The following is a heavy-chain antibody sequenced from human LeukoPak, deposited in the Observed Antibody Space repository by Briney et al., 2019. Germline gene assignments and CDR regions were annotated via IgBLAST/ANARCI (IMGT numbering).Heavy chain of an antibody. CDR3: ARDRGPGYCSGGSCYPGFGYYYYMDV. Sequence: PSETLSLTCTVSGGSIRNSNYYWGWIRQPPGKGLEWIGSIFYDGSSDYNPSLKSRVTISVDTSKNQFSLQLSSVTAADTAVYYCARDRGPGYCSGGSCYPGFGYYYYMDVWGKGTAVTVSS. V-gene: IGHV4-39*07. CDR2: IFYDGSS. D-gene: IGHD2-15*01. J-gene: IGHJ6*03. CDR1: GGSIRNSNYY.